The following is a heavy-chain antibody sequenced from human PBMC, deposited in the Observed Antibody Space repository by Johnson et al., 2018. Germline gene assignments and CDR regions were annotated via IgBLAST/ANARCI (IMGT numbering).Heavy chain of an antibody. Sequence: QVQLQESGPGLVKPSQTLSLTCTVSGGSISSGGYYWSWIRQHPGKRLEWIGYIYHSGSTYYNPSLKSRVTISVDTSRNQFSLKLGSVTAADTAVYYWAGEGVGFYDSNVSFAFDIWGQGTMVTGSS. CDR2: IYHSGST. D-gene: IGHD3-22*01. CDR1: GGSISSGGYY. CDR3: AGEGVGFYDSNVSFAFDI. V-gene: IGHV4-31*03. J-gene: IGHJ3*02.